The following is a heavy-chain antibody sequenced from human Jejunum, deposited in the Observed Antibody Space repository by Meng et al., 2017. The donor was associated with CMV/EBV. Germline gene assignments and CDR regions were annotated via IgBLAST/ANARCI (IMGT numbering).Heavy chain of an antibody. CDR2: IYGDGDK. D-gene: IGHD2-15*01. CDR3: AKSYCSRGTCYSFYY. V-gene: IGHV2-5*02. Sequence: QTTLKESGPTLVKPTQTLTLTCTFSGFSLSTSGVGVGWIRQPPGKALEWLSLIYGDGDKRYSPSLRSRLTITKDTSKNQVVLTMTNMDPVDTATYYCAKSYCSRGTCYSFYYWGQGTLVTVS. CDR1: GFSLSTSGVG. J-gene: IGHJ4*02.